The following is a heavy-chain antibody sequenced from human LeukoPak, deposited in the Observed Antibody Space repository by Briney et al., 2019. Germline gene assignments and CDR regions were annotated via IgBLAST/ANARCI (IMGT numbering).Heavy chain of an antibody. D-gene: IGHD3-10*01. Sequence: ASVKVSCKASGGTFSSYAISWVRQAPGQGLEWMGRIAPMLGRPNYAQNFQGRVTITADKTTRTAYINLSSLKPEDTAVYYCARDKDYGSGSPWFDYWGQGTLVTVSS. CDR2: IAPMLGRP. J-gene: IGHJ4*02. V-gene: IGHV1-69*04. CDR3: ARDKDYGSGSPWFDY. CDR1: GGTFSSYA.